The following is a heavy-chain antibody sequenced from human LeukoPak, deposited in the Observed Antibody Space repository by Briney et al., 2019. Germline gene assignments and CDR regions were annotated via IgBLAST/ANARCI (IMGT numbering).Heavy chain of an antibody. CDR2: IIPIFGTA. Sequence: SVKVSCKASGGTFRSYAISWVRQAPGQGLEWMGRIIPIFGTANYAQKFQGRVTITTDESTSTAYMELSSLRSEDTAVYYCARPTTRWFGELSPDAFDIWGQGTMVTVSS. D-gene: IGHD3-10*01. CDR3: ARPTTRWFGELSPDAFDI. CDR1: GGTFRSYA. V-gene: IGHV1-69*05. J-gene: IGHJ3*02.